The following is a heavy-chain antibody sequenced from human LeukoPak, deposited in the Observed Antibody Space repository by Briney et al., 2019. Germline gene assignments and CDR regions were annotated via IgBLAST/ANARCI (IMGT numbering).Heavy chain of an antibody. CDR3: ARKGHNGAFDI. CDR2: IKQDGSEK. V-gene: IGHV3-7*01. CDR1: GFTFRDAW. J-gene: IGHJ3*02. Sequence: GGSLRLSCAASGFTFRDAWMTWVRQAPGKGLEWVANIKQDGSEKYYVDSVKGRFTISRDNAKNSLYLQMNSLRAEDTAVYYCARKGHNGAFDIWGQGTMVTVSS. D-gene: IGHD1-1*01.